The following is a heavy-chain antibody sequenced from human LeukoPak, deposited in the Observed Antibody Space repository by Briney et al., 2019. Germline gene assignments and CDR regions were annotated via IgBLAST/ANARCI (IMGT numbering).Heavy chain of an antibody. CDR1: GFTVSSNY. Sequence: GGSLRLSCAASGFTVSSNYMSWVRQAPGKGLEWVSVIYSGGSTYYADSVKGRFTISRDNSKNTLYLQMHSLSAEDTAVYYCARGVGSGSYYATKYFDYWGQGTLVTVSS. CDR2: IYSGGST. D-gene: IGHD3-10*01. CDR3: ARGVGSGSYYATKYFDY. J-gene: IGHJ4*02. V-gene: IGHV3-53*01.